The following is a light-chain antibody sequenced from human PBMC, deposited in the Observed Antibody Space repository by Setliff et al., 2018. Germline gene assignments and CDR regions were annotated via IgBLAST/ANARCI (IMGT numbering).Light chain of an antibody. J-gene: IGLJ2*01. CDR2: DVI. CDR3: CSYAGNYIRL. Sequence: QSALTQPRSVSGSPGQSVTISCTGSSSDVGAYKYVSWYQQHPGKAPKLMIYDVIKRPSGVPDRFSGSKSGNTASLTISGLQAEDEADYYCCSYAGNYIRLFGGGTKGTVL. V-gene: IGLV2-11*01. CDR1: SSDVGAYKY.